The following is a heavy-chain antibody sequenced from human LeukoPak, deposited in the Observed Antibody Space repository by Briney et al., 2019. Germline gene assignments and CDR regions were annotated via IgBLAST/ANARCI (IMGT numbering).Heavy chain of an antibody. D-gene: IGHD3-22*01. Sequence: PGGSLRLSCAASGFTFSSYSMNWVRQAPGKGLEWVSYISSSSSTIYYADSVKGRFTISRDNAKNSLYLQMNSLRAEDTAVYYCARDRLGPPSPYDSSGYYYAVDGYWGQGTLVTVFS. CDR3: ARDRLGPPSPYDSSGYYYAVDGY. CDR1: GFTFSSYS. V-gene: IGHV3-48*01. J-gene: IGHJ4*02. CDR2: ISSSSSTI.